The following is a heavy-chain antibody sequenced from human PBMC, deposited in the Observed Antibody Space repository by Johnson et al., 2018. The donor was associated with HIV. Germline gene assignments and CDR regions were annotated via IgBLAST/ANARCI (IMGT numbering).Heavy chain of an antibody. J-gene: IGHJ3*02. CDR2: ISYDGSNK. Sequence: VQLVESGGGVVQPGRSLRLSCAASGFTFSSYAMHWVRQAPGKGLEWVAVISYDGSNKYYADSVKGRFTISRDNSKNTLYLQMNSLRAEDTAVYYCAGRSYNDAFDIWGQGTMVTVSS. CDR3: AGRSYNDAFDI. V-gene: IGHV3-30*04. CDR1: GFTFSSYA. D-gene: IGHD1-26*01.